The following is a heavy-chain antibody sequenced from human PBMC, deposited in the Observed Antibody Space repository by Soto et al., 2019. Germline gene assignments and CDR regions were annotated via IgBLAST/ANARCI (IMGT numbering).Heavy chain of an antibody. D-gene: IGHD3-3*01. CDR1: GGTFRSCA. CDR3: VRDDPIFGAIPRMDI. CDR2: IIPIFGTA. Sequence: SAKVSWQASGGTFRSCAISCVRQAPGQGLEWMGGIIPIFGTANYAQKFQGRVTITADKSTSTAYMELNNVRVEDTAVYYCVRDDPIFGAIPRMDIWGQGTTVTVSS. V-gene: IGHV1-69*06. J-gene: IGHJ6*02.